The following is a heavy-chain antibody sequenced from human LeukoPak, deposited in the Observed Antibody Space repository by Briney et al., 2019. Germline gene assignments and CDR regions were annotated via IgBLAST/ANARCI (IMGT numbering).Heavy chain of an antibody. D-gene: IGHD3-3*01. J-gene: IGHJ2*01. CDR1: GYSISSGYY. Sequence: KPSETLSLTCTVSGYSISSGYYWGWIRQPPGKGLEWIGSIYHSGSTYYIPSLKSRVTISVDTSKNQFSLKLSSVTAADTAVYYCARASYGKNYDFWSGGHFDLWGRGTLVTVSS. V-gene: IGHV4-38-2*02. CDR3: ARASYGKNYDFWSGGHFDL. CDR2: IYHSGST.